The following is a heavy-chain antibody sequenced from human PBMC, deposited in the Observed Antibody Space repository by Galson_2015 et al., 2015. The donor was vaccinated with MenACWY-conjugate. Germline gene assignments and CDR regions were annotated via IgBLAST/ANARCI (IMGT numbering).Heavy chain of an antibody. CDR3: AKAAYTSSWFQDAFDY. D-gene: IGHD6-13*01. J-gene: IGHJ4*02. CDR2: ITGSGGST. CDR1: GFTFSNYV. Sequence: SLRLSCAASGFTFSNYVMNWVRQAPEKGLEWVSTITGSGGSTYYADSLKGRFTISRDNSKNTLYLQMNSLRAEDTAVYYCAKAAYTSSWFQDAFDYWGQGSLVPVSS. V-gene: IGHV3-23*01.